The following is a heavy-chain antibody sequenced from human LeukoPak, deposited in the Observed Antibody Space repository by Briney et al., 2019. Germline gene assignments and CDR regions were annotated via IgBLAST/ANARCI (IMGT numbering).Heavy chain of an antibody. V-gene: IGHV4-39*06. CDR2: INHSGST. CDR1: GGSISSYNSY. J-gene: IGHJ5*02. Sequence: NRSETLSLTCTVSGGSISSYNSYWGWIRQPPGKGLEWIGEINHSGSTNYNPSLKSRVTISVDTSKNQFPLKLSFVTAADTAVYYCARLLWFGELFPRGDFDPWGQGTLVTVSS. D-gene: IGHD3-10*01. CDR3: ARLLWFGELFPRGDFDP.